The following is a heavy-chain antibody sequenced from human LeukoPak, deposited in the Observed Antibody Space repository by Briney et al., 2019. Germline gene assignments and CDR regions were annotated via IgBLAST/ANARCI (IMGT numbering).Heavy chain of an antibody. V-gene: IGHV1-8*03. CDR3: ARVGGSSWYDVIREVSDAFDI. J-gene: IGHJ3*02. D-gene: IGHD6-13*01. CDR2: MNPNSGNT. Sequence: ASVTVSCKASGYTFTSYDINWVRQATGQGLEWMGWMNPNSGNTGYAQKFQGRVTITRNTSISTAYMELSSLRSEDTAVYYCARVGGSSWYDVIREVSDAFDIWGQGTMVTVSS. CDR1: GYTFTSYD.